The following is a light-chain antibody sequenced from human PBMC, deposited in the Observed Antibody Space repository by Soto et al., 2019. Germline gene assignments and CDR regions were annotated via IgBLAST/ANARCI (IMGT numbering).Light chain of an antibody. CDR1: QNVISTY. J-gene: IGKJ3*01. Sequence: EVVLTQSPGTLSLSPGERATLSCRASQNVISTYLAWYQQKPGQAPRLLLYGASSRATGIPDRSRGSGSGTDFTLTITRLEPEDFAVYYCQQSGAFGPGTRVDLK. CDR3: QQSGA. CDR2: GAS. V-gene: IGKV3-20*01.